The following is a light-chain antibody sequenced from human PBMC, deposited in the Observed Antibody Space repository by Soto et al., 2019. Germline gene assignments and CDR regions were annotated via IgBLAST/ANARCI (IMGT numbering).Light chain of an antibody. V-gene: IGKV3-20*01. CDR3: KQYGSSLFT. J-gene: IGKJ3*01. CDR2: STS. Sequence: IVLTQSPGTLSLSPGERATLSCRASQSVSSKYLAWYQQKPGQAPRVLIYSTSIRASGVPERFSGGGYGTDFTLNITRMEPEECAVYYCKQYGSSLFTFGPGTKVDFK. CDR1: QSVSSKY.